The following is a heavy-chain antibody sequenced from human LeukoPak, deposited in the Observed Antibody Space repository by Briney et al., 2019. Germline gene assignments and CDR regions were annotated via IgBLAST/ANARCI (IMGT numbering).Heavy chain of an antibody. D-gene: IGHD6-13*01. CDR2: ISSSSSYI. CDR3: ARESTGYSSSWWNY. V-gene: IGHV3-21*01. Sequence: GGSLRLSCAACGFTFSSYSMNWVRQAPGKGLEWVSSISSSSSYIYYADSVKGRFTISRDNAKNSLYLQMNSLRAEDTAVYYCARESTGYSSSWWNYWGQGTLVTV. CDR1: GFTFSSYS. J-gene: IGHJ4*02.